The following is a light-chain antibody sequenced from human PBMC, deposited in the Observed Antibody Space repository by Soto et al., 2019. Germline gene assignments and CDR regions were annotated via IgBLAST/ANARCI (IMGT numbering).Light chain of an antibody. CDR3: SSYTTSTTPV. CDR2: DVT. V-gene: IGLV2-14*01. Sequence: QAVLTQPASVSGSPGQSITISCTGTSSDVGAYNYVSWFQQYPGKAPKLVIYDVTNRPSGVSSRFSGSKSANTASLTISGLQADDEADYYCSSYTTSTTPVFGGGTKLTVL. J-gene: IGLJ3*02. CDR1: SSDVGAYNY.